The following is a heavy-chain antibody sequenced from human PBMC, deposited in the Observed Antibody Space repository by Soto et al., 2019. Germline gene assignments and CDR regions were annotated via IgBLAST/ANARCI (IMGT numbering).Heavy chain of an antibody. CDR2: IYSGGST. D-gene: IGHD6-13*01. Sequence: GGSLRLSCAASGFTVSSNYMSWVRQAPGKGLEWVSVIYSGGSTYYADSVKGRFTISRDNSKNTLYLQMNSLRAEDTAVYYCARVAAAGQSDAFDIRGQGTMVTVSS. V-gene: IGHV3-66*01. J-gene: IGHJ3*02. CDR3: ARVAAAGQSDAFDI. CDR1: GFTVSSNY.